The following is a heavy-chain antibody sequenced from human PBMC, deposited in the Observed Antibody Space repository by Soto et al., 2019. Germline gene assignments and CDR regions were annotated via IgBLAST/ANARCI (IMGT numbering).Heavy chain of an antibody. V-gene: IGHV1-2*02. CDR1: GYTFTDYN. CDR2: INPRNGDA. J-gene: IGHJ4*02. D-gene: IGHD1-1*01. Sequence: ASVKVSCKASGYTFTDYNLHWVRQAPGQGLEWMGSINPRNGDAVSAQKFQARVTMTRDASITTAYMELIRLTSPDTAVYYCARNRFTSGSDYFDYWGQGTLVTVSS. CDR3: ARNRFTSGSDYFDY.